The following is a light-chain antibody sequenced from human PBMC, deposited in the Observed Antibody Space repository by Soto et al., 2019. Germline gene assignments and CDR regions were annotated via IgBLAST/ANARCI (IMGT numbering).Light chain of an antibody. Sequence: QSVLTQPPSASGTPGQRVTISCSVSSSNIGSYTVNWYQQLPGAAPKVLIYTNNQRPSGVPDRFSGSKSGTSASLAISGLQSEDEADYYCAAWDDSLHGVVFGGGTQLTVL. CDR2: TNN. CDR3: AAWDDSLHGVV. V-gene: IGLV1-44*01. CDR1: SSNIGSYT. J-gene: IGLJ2*01.